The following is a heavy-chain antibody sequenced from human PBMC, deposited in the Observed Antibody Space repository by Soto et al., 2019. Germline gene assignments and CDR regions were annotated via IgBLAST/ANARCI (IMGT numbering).Heavy chain of an antibody. Sequence: EVQLVESGGDLVHPGGSVRLSCAASGFTFGTHWMSWVRQAPGKGLEWVANIKGDASENYYADSVRGRFTISRDNAKSSLYLLMNSLRVEDTAVYYCAKDVRWGQGTLVTVSS. CDR3: AKDVR. CDR1: GFTFGTHW. V-gene: IGHV3-7*05. CDR2: IKGDASEN. J-gene: IGHJ4*02.